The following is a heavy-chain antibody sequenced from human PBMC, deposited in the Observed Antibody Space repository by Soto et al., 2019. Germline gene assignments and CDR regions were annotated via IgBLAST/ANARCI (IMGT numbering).Heavy chain of an antibody. CDR2: ISAYNGNT. CDR1: GYTFTSYG. CDR3: AIPRYSKAYYYGMDV. Sequence: QVQLVQSGAEVKKPGASVKVSCKASGYTFTSYGISWVRQAPGQGLEWMGWISAYNGNTNYAQKLQGRVTMTNDTSTSTAYMELRSLRSDDTAVYYCAIPRYSKAYYYGMDVWGQGTTVTVSS. J-gene: IGHJ6*02. D-gene: IGHD4-4*01. V-gene: IGHV1-18*01.